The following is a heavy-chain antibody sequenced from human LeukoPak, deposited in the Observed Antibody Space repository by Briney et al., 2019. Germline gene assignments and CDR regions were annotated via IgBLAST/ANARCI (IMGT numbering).Heavy chain of an antibody. Sequence: KPSETLSLTCTVSGGSISSSSYYWGWIRQPPGKGLEWIGSIYYSGSTYYNPSLKSRVTISVDTSKNQFSLKLSSVTAADTAVYCCARPYGAAGLDWGQGTLVTVSS. D-gene: IGHD4-17*01. V-gene: IGHV4-39*01. CDR2: IYYSGST. CDR3: ARPYGAAGLD. CDR1: GGSISSSSYY. J-gene: IGHJ4*02.